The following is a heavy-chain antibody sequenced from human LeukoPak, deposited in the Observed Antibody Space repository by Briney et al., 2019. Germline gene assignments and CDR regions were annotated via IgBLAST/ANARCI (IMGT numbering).Heavy chain of an antibody. V-gene: IGHV3-30*03. Sequence: GGSLRLSCAASGFTFSSYGMHWVRQAPGKGLEWVAVISYDGSNKYYADSVKGRFTISRDNSKNTLYLQMNSLRAEDTAVYYCASLPYGSGSYYAPGNFDYWGQGTLVTVSS. CDR2: ISYDGSNK. J-gene: IGHJ4*02. D-gene: IGHD3-10*01. CDR3: ASLPYGSGSYYAPGNFDY. CDR1: GFTFSSYG.